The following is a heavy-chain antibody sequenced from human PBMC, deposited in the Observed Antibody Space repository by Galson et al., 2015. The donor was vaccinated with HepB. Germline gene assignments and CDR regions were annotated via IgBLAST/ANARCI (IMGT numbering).Heavy chain of an antibody. Sequence: SLRLSCAASGFTFSSYAMSWVRQAPGKGLEWVSAINNNGRTTYYADSVKGRYTISRDDSKSTVYLQMNSLRAEDTAVYYCAKVVGGFPDFRGQGTLVTVSS. CDR2: INNNGRTT. CDR3: AKVVGGFPDF. V-gene: IGHV3-23*01. CDR1: GFTFSSYA. D-gene: IGHD3-3*01. J-gene: IGHJ4*02.